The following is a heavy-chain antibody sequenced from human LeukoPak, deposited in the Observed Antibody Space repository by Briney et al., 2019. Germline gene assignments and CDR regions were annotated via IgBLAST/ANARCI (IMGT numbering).Heavy chain of an antibody. D-gene: IGHD3-10*02. CDR3: AELGITMIGGV. Sequence: GGSLRLSCVASGFTFSNYAMHWVRQAPGKGLEWVAVISYGGSNKYYADSVNGRFTISRDNAKNSLYLQMNSLRAEDTAVYYCAELGITMIGGVWGKGTTVTISS. CDR1: GFTFSNYA. CDR2: ISYGGSNK. J-gene: IGHJ6*04. V-gene: IGHV3-30*04.